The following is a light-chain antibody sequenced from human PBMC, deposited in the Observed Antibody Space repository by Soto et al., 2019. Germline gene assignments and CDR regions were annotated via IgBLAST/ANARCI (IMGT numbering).Light chain of an antibody. CDR1: QSVMNN. J-gene: IGKJ4*01. Sequence: IVMTQSPATLSVSTGERVILSCRASQSVMNNLAWYQHKPGQAPSLLIPYASTGPTVNPARITVSGYGTHFTLTIHILRADAVAVYCCQSFPRSPVTFGGG. CDR3: QSFPRSPVT. CDR2: YAS. V-gene: IGKV3-15*01.